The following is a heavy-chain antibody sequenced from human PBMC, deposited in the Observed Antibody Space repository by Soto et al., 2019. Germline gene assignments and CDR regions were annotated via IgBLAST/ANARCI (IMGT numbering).Heavy chain of an antibody. J-gene: IGHJ4*02. CDR1: GFTFGSYA. CDR2: ISGSGGST. V-gene: IGHV3-23*01. Sequence: GGSLRLSCAASGFTFGSYAMSCVRQAPGKGLEWVSAISGSGGSTYFAESVKGRFTISRDNSQNTLYLQMNSLGAEDTAIYYCAKGYISSWYQYFDYWGQGTLVTSPQ. D-gene: IGHD6-13*01. CDR3: AKGYISSWYQYFDY.